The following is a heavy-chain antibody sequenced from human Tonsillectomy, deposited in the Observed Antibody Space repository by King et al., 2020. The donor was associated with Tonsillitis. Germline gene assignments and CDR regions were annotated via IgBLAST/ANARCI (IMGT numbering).Heavy chain of an antibody. CDR2: IYYSGST. J-gene: IGHJ6*03. Sequence: QLQESGPGLVKPSETLSLTCTVSGGSISSYYWSWIRQPPGKGLEWIGYIYYSGSTNYNPSLKSRATISVDTSKNQFSLKLSSVTAADTAVYFCARVGFCSGGSCYHYYYYYMDVWGKGTTVTVSS. D-gene: IGHD2-15*01. CDR3: ARVGFCSGGSCYHYYYYYMDV. CDR1: GGSISSYY. V-gene: IGHV4-59*01.